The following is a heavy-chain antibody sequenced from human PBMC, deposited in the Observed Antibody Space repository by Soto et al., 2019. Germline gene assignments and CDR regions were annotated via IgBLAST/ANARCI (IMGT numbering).Heavy chain of an antibody. D-gene: IGHD4-17*01. CDR3: ASDSTTVVPPNFDY. J-gene: IGHJ4*02. CDR2: ISSSSSYI. Sequence: PGGSLRLSCAASGFTFSSYSMNWVRQAPGKGLEWVSSISSSSSYIYYADSVKGRFTISRDNAKNSLYLQMNSLRAEDTAVYYCASDSTTVVPPNFDYWGQGTLVTVSS. V-gene: IGHV3-21*01. CDR1: GFTFSSYS.